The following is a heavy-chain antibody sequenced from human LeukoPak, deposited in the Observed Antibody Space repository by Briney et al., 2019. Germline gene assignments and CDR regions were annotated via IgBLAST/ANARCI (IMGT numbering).Heavy chain of an antibody. D-gene: IGHD7-27*01. J-gene: IGHJ4*02. Sequence: ASVKVSCKASGYSFTSYGITWVRQAPGQGLGWMGWIRPYNGNTKYIQKLKGRVPMTIDTFTKTVYMELRTLGSDDTAVYYCATTGVRSPNKMDYWGQGTLVTVSS. CDR1: GYSFTSYG. V-gene: IGHV1-18*01. CDR3: ATTGVRSPNKMDY. CDR2: IRPYNGNT.